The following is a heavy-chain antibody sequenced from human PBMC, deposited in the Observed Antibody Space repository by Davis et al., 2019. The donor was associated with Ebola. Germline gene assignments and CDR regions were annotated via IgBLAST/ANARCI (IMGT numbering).Heavy chain of an antibody. V-gene: IGHV3-64*01. CDR2: ISSNGGST. D-gene: IGHD3-22*01. Sequence: GESLKISCAASGFTFSSYAMHWVRQAPGKGLEYVSAISSNGGSTYYANSVKGRFTISRDNSKNTLYLQMGSLRAEDMAVYYCARDLPDSSGYSAFDAFDIWGQGTMVTVSS. CDR1: GFTFSSYA. J-gene: IGHJ3*02. CDR3: ARDLPDSSGYSAFDAFDI.